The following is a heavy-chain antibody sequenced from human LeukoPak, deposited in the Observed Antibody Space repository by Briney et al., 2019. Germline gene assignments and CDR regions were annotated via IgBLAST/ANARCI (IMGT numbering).Heavy chain of an antibody. CDR1: GGSIIGDW. V-gene: IGHV4-59*01. J-gene: IGHJ5*02. CDR3: ARYAALSGPNWLDP. CDR2: IRYNGNT. D-gene: IGHD6-19*01. Sequence: PSETLSLTCTDSGGSIIGDWWSWIRQPPGKGLEWIGNIRYNGNTYSNPSLKSRVTISVDTSKNQFSMKLSSVTAADTAMYYCARYAALSGPNWLDPWGRGTLVTVSS.